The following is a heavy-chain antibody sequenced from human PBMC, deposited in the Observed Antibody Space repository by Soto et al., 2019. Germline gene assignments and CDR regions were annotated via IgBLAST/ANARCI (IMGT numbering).Heavy chain of an antibody. D-gene: IGHD4-17*01. CDR3: ARVGLDYGDSHAFDI. CDR1: GGSISSSNW. Sequence: QVQLQESGPGLVKPSGTLSLTCAVSGGSISSSNWWSWVRQPPGKGLEWIGEIYHSGSTNYNPSLKSRVTISVDKSQNQFSLKLSSVTAADTAVYYCARVGLDYGDSHAFDIWGQGTMVTVSS. V-gene: IGHV4-4*02. J-gene: IGHJ3*02. CDR2: IYHSGST.